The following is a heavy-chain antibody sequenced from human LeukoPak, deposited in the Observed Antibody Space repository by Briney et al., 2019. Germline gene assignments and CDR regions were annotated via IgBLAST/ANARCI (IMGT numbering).Heavy chain of an antibody. CDR1: GGSFSGYY. D-gene: IGHD3-22*01. CDR2: IYYSGST. Sequence: SETLSLTCAVYGGSFSGYYWSWIRQPPGNGLEWIGYIYYSGSTNYNPSLKSRVTISVDTSKNQFSLKLSSVTAADTAVYYCARQRSHDYYDSSGYYWGDYYYGMDVWGQGTTVTVSS. CDR3: ARQRSHDYYDSSGYYWGDYYYGMDV. V-gene: IGHV4-59*08. J-gene: IGHJ6*02.